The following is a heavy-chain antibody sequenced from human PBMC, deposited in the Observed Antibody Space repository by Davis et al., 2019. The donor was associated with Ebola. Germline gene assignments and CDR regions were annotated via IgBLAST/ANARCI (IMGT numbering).Heavy chain of an antibody. CDR3: ARDHLSPWELLGAYYFDY. Sequence: SETLSLTCTVSGGSISSYYWNWIRQSPGKGLEWIGYIYYSGTTNYNPSLKSRVTISVDTSKNQFSLRLTSVTPEDTAVYYCARDHLSPWELLGAYYFDYWGQGTLVTVSS. J-gene: IGHJ4*02. D-gene: IGHD1-26*01. CDR2: IYYSGTT. CDR1: GGSISSYY. V-gene: IGHV4-59*12.